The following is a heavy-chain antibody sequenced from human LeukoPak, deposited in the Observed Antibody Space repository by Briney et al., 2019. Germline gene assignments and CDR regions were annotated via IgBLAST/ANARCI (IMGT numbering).Heavy chain of an antibody. CDR3: ARIVGATMRGYYYYGMDV. J-gene: IGHJ6*02. V-gene: IGHV4-39*07. Sequence: KPSETLSLTCTVSGGSISSSSYYWGWIRQPPGKGLEWIGSIYYSGSTYYNPSLKSRVTISIDTSKNQFSLKLSSVTAADTAVYYCARIVGATMRGYYYYGMDVWGQGTTVTVSS. CDR1: GGSISSSSYY. CDR2: IYYSGST. D-gene: IGHD1-26*01.